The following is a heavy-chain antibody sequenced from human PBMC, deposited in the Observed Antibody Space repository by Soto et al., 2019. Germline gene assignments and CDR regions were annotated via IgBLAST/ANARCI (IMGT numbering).Heavy chain of an antibody. CDR3: ARDQLSEQWLVPSAFYI. Sequence: KQSQTLSLTCAISGDSVSSNSAAWNWIRQSPSRGLEWLGRTYYRSKWYNDYAVSVKSRITINPDPSKNQFSLQVNSVTPEDTAVYYWARDQLSEQWLVPSAFYIWGQGTMVTVSS. CDR2: TYYRSKWYN. CDR1: GDSVSSNSAA. J-gene: IGHJ3*02. V-gene: IGHV6-1*01. D-gene: IGHD6-19*01.